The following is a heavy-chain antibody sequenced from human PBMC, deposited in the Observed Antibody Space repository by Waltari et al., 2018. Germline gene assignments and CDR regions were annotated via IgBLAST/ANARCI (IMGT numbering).Heavy chain of an antibody. V-gene: IGHV3-23*03. J-gene: IGHJ3*02. CDR1: GFTFSSYA. CDR2: IYSGGSST. D-gene: IGHD4-17*01. Sequence: EVQLLESGGGLVQPGGSLRLSCAASGFTFSSYAMSWVRQAPGTGSEWVSCIYSGGSSTYYADSVKHRFTISSDTSNTALYLQMNSLRAEDTAVYYCAKDPDYVYAFDIWGQGTMVTVSS. CDR3: AKDPDYVYAFDI.